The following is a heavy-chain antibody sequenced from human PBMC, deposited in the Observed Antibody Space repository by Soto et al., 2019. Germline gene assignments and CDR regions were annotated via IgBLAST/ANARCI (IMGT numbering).Heavy chain of an antibody. Sequence: PGGSLRLSCAASGFTFSNSWMHWVRQAPGKGLVWLSHINADGSSIRYADSVRGRLTISRDNAKNTLFLQMSSLTAEDTAVYYCAKDSNDSSALDYWGQGT. CDR2: INADGSSI. J-gene: IGHJ4*02. CDR1: GFTFSNSW. D-gene: IGHD3-22*01. CDR3: AKDSNDSSALDY. V-gene: IGHV3-74*01.